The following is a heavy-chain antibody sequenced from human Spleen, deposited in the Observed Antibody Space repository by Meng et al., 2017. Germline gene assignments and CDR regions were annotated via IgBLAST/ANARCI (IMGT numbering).Heavy chain of an antibody. CDR1: GFTFSSYA. V-gene: IGHV3-30*01. CDR3: ARETIPSSGWYNYYYYYGMDV. J-gene: IGHJ6*02. CDR2: ISYDGSNN. D-gene: IGHD6-19*01. Sequence: GGSLRLSCAASGFTFSSYAMHWVRQAPGKGLEWVAVISYDGSNNYYADSVKGRFTISRDNSKNTLYLQMNSLRAEDTAVYYCARETIPSSGWYNYYYYYGMDVWGQGTTVTVSS.